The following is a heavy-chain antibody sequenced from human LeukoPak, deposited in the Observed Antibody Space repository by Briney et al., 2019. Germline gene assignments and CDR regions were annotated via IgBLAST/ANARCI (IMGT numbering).Heavy chain of an antibody. CDR1: GFSFSSYW. CDR3: ARGVYGDYFDY. Sequence: GGSLRLSCAASGFSFSSYWMTWVRQAPGKGLQWVANIKQNGSEKYYVDSVKGRFTISRDNPKNSLYLQMNSLRAEDTAVYYCARGVYGDYFDYWGQGTPVTVSS. V-gene: IGHV3-7*01. CDR2: IKQNGSEK. D-gene: IGHD4-17*01. J-gene: IGHJ4*02.